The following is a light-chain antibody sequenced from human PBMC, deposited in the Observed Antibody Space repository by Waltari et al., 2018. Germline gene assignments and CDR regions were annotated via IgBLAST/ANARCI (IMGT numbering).Light chain of an antibody. CDR3: ASWDYRLDGIL. CDR2: CDD. V-gene: IGLV1-44*01. CDR1: NSNIGHSP. Sequence: QSVMTQPPSASGTPGQRLLISCSGSNSNIGHSPVNWYQHLPGAAPKALIYCDDRRASGVPDRFSGAKSGTSGSLASTSLQSEDEEDYYCASWDYRLDGILFGGGTRVT. J-gene: IGLJ2*01.